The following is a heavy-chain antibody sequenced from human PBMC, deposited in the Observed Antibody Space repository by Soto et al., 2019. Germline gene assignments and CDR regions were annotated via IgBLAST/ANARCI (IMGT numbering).Heavy chain of an antibody. Sequence: PSETLSLTCAVYGGSFSGYYWRWIRHPPGKGLDWIGEINHGGSTNYNPSLKSRVTISIDTSKNQFSLKLSSVTAADTAVYYCASGGQTIIPKDWGQGTLVTVSS. D-gene: IGHD5-12*01. CDR2: INHGGST. CDR1: GGSFSGYY. J-gene: IGHJ4*02. V-gene: IGHV4-34*01. CDR3: ASGGQTIIPKD.